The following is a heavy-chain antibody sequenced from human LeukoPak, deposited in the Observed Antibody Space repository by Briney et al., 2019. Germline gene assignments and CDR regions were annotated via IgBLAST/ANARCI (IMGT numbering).Heavy chain of an antibody. D-gene: IGHD2-21*02. CDR3: ARDGQAVTDNYFDY. CDR1: GLTFSSYP. J-gene: IGHJ4*02. CDR2: ISYDGSNK. Sequence: PGRSLRLSCAASGLTFSSYPMHWVRQAPGKGLEWVAVISYDGSNKYYADSVKGRFTISRDNSKNTLYLQMNSLRAEDTAVYYCARDGQAVTDNYFDYWGQGTLVTVSS. V-gene: IGHV3-30-3*01.